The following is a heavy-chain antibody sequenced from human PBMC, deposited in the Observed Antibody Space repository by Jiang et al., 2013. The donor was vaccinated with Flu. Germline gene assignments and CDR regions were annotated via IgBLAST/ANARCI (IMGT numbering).Heavy chain of an antibody. CDR2: ISWDGGST. D-gene: IGHD1-1*01. CDR1: GFTFDDYT. CDR3: AKDGPSNWNDVSYYGMDV. Sequence: AASGFTFDDYTMHWVRQAPGKGLEWVSLISWDGGSTYYADSVKGRFTISRDNSKNSLYLQMNSLRTEDTALYYCAKDGPSNWNDVSYYGMDVWGQGTTVTVSS. V-gene: IGHV3-43*01. J-gene: IGHJ6*02.